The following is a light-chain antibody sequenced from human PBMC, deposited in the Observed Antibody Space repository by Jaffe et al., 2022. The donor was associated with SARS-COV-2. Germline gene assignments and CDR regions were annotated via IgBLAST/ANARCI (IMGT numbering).Light chain of an antibody. V-gene: IGLV1-47*01. CDR1: SSNIGSNY. CDR2: RNN. CDR3: AAWDDSLSGLRNV. J-gene: IGLJ1*01. Sequence: QSVLTQPPSASGTPGQRVTISCSGSSSNIGSNYVYWYQQLPGTAPKLLIYRNNQRPSGVPDRFSGSKSGTSASLAISGLRSEDEADYYCAAWDDSLSGLRNVFGTGTKVTVL.